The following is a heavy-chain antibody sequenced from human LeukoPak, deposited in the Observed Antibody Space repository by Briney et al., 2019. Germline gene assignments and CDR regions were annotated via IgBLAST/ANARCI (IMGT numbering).Heavy chain of an antibody. V-gene: IGHV4-39*01. CDR3: ARTRHITVAGHFDY. J-gene: IGHJ4*02. D-gene: IGHD6-19*01. Sequence: SETLSLTCTVSGDSISNGFYYWAWIRQPPEKGPEWIGSLFHSGNTYYNPPLQSRVSISVDTSKNQFSLKLTSVTAADTAVYYCARTRHITVAGHFDYWGRGTLVTVSS. CDR1: GDSISNGFYY. CDR2: LFHSGNT.